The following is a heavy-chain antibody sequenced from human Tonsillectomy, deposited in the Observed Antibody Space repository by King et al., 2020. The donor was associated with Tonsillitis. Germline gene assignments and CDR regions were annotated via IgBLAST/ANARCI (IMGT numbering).Heavy chain of an antibody. J-gene: IGHJ6*02. CDR3: SGTCSSTSCFFGMDV. CDR2: IYSGGNT. V-gene: IGHV3-53*01. Sequence: LVESGGGLIQPGGSLRLSCAASGFIVSSNYMSWVRQAPGKGLEWVSVIYSGGNTYYADSVKGRFTISRDNSKNTVYLQMNSLRAEDTAVYYCSGTCSSTSCFFGMDVWGQGTTVTVSS. D-gene: IGHD2-2*01. CDR1: GFIVSSNY.